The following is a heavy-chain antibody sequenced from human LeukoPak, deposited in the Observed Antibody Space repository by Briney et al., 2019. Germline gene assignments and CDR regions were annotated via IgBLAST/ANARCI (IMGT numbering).Heavy chain of an antibody. Sequence: ASVKVSCKASGYTFTDYYIHWVRQAPGQGLEWMGWINLNNDETLYAQNFQDRVTMTGDTSISTAYLELSSLRSDDTAVFYCARSYFDVLTNYYMWLAPWGQGTLVTVSS. V-gene: IGHV1-2*02. CDR3: ARSYFDVLTNYYMWLAP. CDR1: GYTFTDYY. CDR2: INLNNDET. D-gene: IGHD3-9*01. J-gene: IGHJ5*02.